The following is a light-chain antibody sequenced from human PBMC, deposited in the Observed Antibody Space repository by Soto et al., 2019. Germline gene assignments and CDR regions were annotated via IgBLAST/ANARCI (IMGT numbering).Light chain of an antibody. Sequence: YVVPQPPSASGSPGHAVTISCTGTSSDVGKYDYVSWFQHHPGKAPKLIIYAVTDRPSGVSSRFSGSKSGNTASLTISGLQAEDEADYYCSSFTSSNTYVFGTGTKVTVL. J-gene: IGLJ1*01. V-gene: IGLV2-14*01. CDR1: SSDVGKYDY. CDR2: AVT. CDR3: SSFTSSNTYV.